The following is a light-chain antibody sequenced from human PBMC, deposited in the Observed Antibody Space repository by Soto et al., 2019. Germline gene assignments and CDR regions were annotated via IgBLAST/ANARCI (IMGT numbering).Light chain of an antibody. Sequence: DIQMTQSPSTLSASAGDRVTVTCRASQSITIWLAWYQQKPGKAPKLLIYDASTLESGVPSRFSGSGSGTEFTLTISSLQPDDFATYYCQQFHSFLITFGQGTRLEIK. CDR1: QSITIW. J-gene: IGKJ5*01. V-gene: IGKV1-5*01. CDR2: DAS. CDR3: QQFHSFLIT.